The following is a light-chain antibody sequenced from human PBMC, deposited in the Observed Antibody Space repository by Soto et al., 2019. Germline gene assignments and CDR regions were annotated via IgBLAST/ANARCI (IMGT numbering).Light chain of an antibody. CDR2: EVS. CDR3: SSYTSSSTYV. CDR1: SSDVGKYNR. Sequence: QSALTQPPSGSGSPGQSVTISCTGTSSDVGKYNRVSWYQQPPGTAPKLMIYEVSNRPSGVPDRFSGSKSGNTASLTISGLQAEDEADYYCSSYTSSSTYVFGTGTKLTVL. J-gene: IGLJ1*01. V-gene: IGLV2-18*02.